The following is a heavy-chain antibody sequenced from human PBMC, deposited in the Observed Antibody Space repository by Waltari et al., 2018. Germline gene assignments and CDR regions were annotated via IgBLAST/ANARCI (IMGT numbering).Heavy chain of an antibody. D-gene: IGHD3-22*01. CDR3: ARDGSSGYDAFDI. V-gene: IGHV3-74*01. CDR1: GFTFNKYW. J-gene: IGHJ3*02. Sequence: EEQLVESGGGLIQPGESLRVSCAVSGFTFNKYWMNWVRQSPGKGLVGVASINRDGSDTSYADFVKGRFTISRDNAKNTVYLQMKSLRAEDTAVYFCARDGSSGYDAFDIWGQGTMVTVSS. CDR2: INRDGSDT.